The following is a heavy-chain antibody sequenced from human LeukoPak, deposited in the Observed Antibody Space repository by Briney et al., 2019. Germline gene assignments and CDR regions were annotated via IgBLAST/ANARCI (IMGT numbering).Heavy chain of an antibody. CDR3: AKDPAVAVAGTGPRDY. CDR2: IKQDGSEK. V-gene: IGHV3-7*01. CDR1: GFTFSNYC. Sequence: GGSLRLSCVASGFTFSNYCMNWVRQAPGKGLEWVANIKQDGSEKYYVDSVEGRFTISRDNAKNSLYLQTHSLRAEDTVLYYCAKDPAVAVAGTGPRDYWGQGTLVTVSS. D-gene: IGHD6-19*01. J-gene: IGHJ4*02.